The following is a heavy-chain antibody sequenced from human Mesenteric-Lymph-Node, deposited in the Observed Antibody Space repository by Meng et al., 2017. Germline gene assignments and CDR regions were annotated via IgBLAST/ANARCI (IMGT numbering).Heavy chain of an antibody. V-gene: IGHV1-69*13. D-gene: IGHD4-23*01. CDR1: GGTFSTYG. Sequence: SVKASCKSSGGTFSTYGISWVRQAPGQGLEWMGGIIPVFGTANKAQKFQGRVTITADESTTTAYMELSSLRSEDTAVYYCARGTLRWRIQGYYHYGMDVWGQGTTVTGSS. J-gene: IGHJ6*01. CDR3: ARGTLRWRIQGYYHYGMDV. CDR2: IIPVFGTA.